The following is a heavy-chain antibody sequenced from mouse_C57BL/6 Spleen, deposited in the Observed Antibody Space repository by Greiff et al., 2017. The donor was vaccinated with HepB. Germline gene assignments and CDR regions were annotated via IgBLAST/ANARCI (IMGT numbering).Heavy chain of an antibody. Sequence: VQLQQSGAELVRPGASVKLSCKASGYTFTDYYINWVKQRPGQGLEWIARIYPGSGNTYYNEKFKGKATLTAEKSSSTAYMQLSSLTSEDSAVYFCARSYYYGSSYLAWFAYWGQGTLVTVSA. V-gene: IGHV1-76*01. CDR1: GYTFTDYY. J-gene: IGHJ3*01. CDR3: ARSYYYGSSYLAWFAY. D-gene: IGHD1-1*01. CDR2: IYPGSGNT.